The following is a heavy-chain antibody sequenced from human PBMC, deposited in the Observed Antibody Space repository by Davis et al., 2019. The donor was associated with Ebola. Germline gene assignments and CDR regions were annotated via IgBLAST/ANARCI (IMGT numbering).Heavy chain of an antibody. CDR2: ISSSGSAI. V-gene: IGHV3-48*03. D-gene: IGHD4-23*01. CDR1: GFTFSSFE. Sequence: GESLKISCAASGFTFSSFEMNWVRQAPGKGLEWVSYISSSGSAIYYADSVKGRFTISRDNSKNTLYLQMNSLRAEDTAVYYCAKVFTVTTVLIDYWGQGTLVTVSS. J-gene: IGHJ4*02. CDR3: AKVFTVTTVLIDY.